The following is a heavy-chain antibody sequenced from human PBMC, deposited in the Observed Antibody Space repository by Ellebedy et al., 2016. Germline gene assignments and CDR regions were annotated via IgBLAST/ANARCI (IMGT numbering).Heavy chain of an antibody. CDR1: GGSISDYY. CDR2: ISNSGGS. V-gene: IGHV4-59*12. D-gene: IGHD3-10*01. CDR3: ARLPYVSGSFGWFNP. J-gene: IGHJ5*02. Sequence: SETLSLXXTVSGGSISDYYWSWVRQFPGKGLEWIGYISNSGGSNYSPSLKNRVTMSVDTSKNQFSLKLSSVTAADTAVYYCARLPYVSGSFGWFNPWGQGTLVTVSS.